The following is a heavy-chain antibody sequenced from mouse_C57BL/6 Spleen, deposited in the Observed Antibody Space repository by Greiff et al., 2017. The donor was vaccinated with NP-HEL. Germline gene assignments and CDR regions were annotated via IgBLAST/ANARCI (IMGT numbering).Heavy chain of an antibody. CDR2: IYPSDSET. CDR3: ARAGANWDRFDY. V-gene: IGHV1-61*01. Sequence: VQLQQPGAELVRPGSSVKLSCKASGYTFTSYWMDWVKQRPGQGLEWIGNIYPSDSETHYNQKFKDKATLTVDKSSSTAYMQLSSLTSEDSAVYYCARAGANWDRFDYWGQGTTLTVSS. CDR1: GYTFTSYW. J-gene: IGHJ2*01. D-gene: IGHD4-1*01.